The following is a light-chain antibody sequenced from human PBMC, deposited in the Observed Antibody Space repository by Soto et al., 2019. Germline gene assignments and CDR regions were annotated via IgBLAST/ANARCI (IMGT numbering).Light chain of an antibody. CDR3: QQYDNWPLT. CDR1: QSVTGR. V-gene: IGKV3-15*01. J-gene: IGKJ4*01. CDR2: HTS. Sequence: IVVTQSAATLSVSPWERVTLSCRASQSVTGRLAWYQHNRGQAPRLLIYHTSSRATGIPARFSGSGSGTEFTLTICSLQSEDFAVYYCQQYDNWPLTLGGGTKVDIK.